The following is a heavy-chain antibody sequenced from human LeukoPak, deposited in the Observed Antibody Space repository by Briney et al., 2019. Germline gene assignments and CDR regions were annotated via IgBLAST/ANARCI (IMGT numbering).Heavy chain of an antibody. V-gene: IGHV1-46*02. Sequence: SVKVSCGGSGYTFNSYYMHWVRQAPGQGLEWMGIINPSGGSTSYAQKFQGRVTMTRDMSTSTVYMELSSLRSEDTAVYYCARDTGYSGYMDVWGKGTTVTVSS. J-gene: IGHJ6*03. CDR1: GYTFNSYY. CDR3: ARDTGYSGYMDV. D-gene: IGHD5-18*01. CDR2: INPSGGST.